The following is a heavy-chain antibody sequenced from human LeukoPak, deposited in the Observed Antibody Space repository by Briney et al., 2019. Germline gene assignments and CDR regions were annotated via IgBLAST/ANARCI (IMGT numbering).Heavy chain of an antibody. CDR1: GFTFSSYG. CDR3: ARDITVTTYDTFDI. J-gene: IGHJ3*02. V-gene: IGHV3-21*01. Sequence: GSLRLSCAASGFTFSSYGMNWVRQAPGKRLEWVSSISSSTTYIYYADSVKGRFTISRDNAKNSLYLQMNSLRAEDTAVYYCARDITVTTYDTFDIWGQGTLVTVSS. CDR2: ISSSTTYI. D-gene: IGHD4-17*01.